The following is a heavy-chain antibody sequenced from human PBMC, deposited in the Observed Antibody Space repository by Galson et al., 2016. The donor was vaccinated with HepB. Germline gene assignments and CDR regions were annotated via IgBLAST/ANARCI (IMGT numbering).Heavy chain of an antibody. CDR1: GFSFRSYW. CDR3: AREDPYLDAFDI. Sequence: SLRLSCAASGFSFRSYWMHWFRQAPGKGPLWVARISWDASSTNYAHSVKGRFTISRDNAQNTLYLQMGSLRAEDTAIYYCAREDPYLDAFDIWGRGTMVTVSS. D-gene: IGHD2-21*01. J-gene: IGHJ3*02. V-gene: IGHV3-74*01. CDR2: ISWDASST.